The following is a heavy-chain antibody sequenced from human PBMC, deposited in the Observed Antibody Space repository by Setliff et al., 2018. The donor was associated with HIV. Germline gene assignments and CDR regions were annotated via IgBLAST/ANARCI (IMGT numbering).Heavy chain of an antibody. CDR2: IFSNDEK. Sequence: SGPTLVNPTETLTLTCTVSGFSLSNARMGVSWIRQPPGKALEWLAHIFSNDEKSYSTSLKSRLTVTKDTSKNQVVLTMTNMDPVDTATYYCAHRAIRPGYYYMDVWGKGTTVTVSS. CDR3: AHRAIRPGYYYMDV. D-gene: IGHD2-2*02. J-gene: IGHJ6*03. V-gene: IGHV2-26*02. CDR1: GFSLSNARMG.